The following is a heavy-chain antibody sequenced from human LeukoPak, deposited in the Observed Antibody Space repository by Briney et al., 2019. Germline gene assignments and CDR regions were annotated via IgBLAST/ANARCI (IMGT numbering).Heavy chain of an antibody. CDR2: MFYSGYT. Sequence: SETLSLTCTVSGASISRTTYYWGWFRQPPGKGLEWIATMFYSGYTYYNPSLKSRVTISIDTSENQVSLKLSFVTAADTALYYCAKEPTGDKSFDSWGQGTLVTVSS. CDR1: GASISRTTYY. D-gene: IGHD7-27*01. CDR3: AKEPTGDKSFDS. V-gene: IGHV4-39*07. J-gene: IGHJ4*02.